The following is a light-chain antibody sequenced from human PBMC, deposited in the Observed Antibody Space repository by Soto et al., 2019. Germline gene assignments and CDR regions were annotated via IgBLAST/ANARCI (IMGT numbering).Light chain of an antibody. CDR1: QGISSY. J-gene: IGKJ4*01. Sequence: DIQLTQSPSSLSASVGDRVNITCRASQGISSYLAWYQQKPGKAPNLLIYGASTLQSGVPSRFSGSGSGTDFTLTISSLQPEDFASYYCQQLNSYPFTFGGGTKVDI. CDR3: QQLNSYPFT. V-gene: IGKV1-9*01. CDR2: GAS.